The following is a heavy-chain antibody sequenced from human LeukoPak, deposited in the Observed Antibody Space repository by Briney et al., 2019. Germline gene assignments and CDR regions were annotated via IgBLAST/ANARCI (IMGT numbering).Heavy chain of an antibody. D-gene: IGHD3/OR15-3a*01. Sequence: LGESLRISCQGSGYSFTSYWISWVRQMPGKGLEWMGRIDPSDSYTNYSPSFQGHVTISADKSISAAFLQWSSLKASDTAMYYCARHSHHDFWTGYLDYLGQGTLVTVSS. CDR2: IDPSDSYT. V-gene: IGHV5-10-1*01. J-gene: IGHJ4*02. CDR1: GYSFTSYW. CDR3: ARHSHHDFWTGYLDY.